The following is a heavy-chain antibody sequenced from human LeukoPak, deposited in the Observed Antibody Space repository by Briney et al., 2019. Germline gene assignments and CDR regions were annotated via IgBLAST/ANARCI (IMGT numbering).Heavy chain of an antibody. J-gene: IGHJ3*02. D-gene: IGHD3-22*01. Sequence: ASVKVSCKASGYTFTGYYMHWVRQAPGQGLEWMGWINPNSGGTNYAQKFQGRVTMTRDTSISTAYMELSRLRSDDTAVYNCARDRPGYDSSGYYYAPGREAFDIWGQGTKVTVSS. CDR2: INPNSGGT. CDR1: GYTFTGYY. V-gene: IGHV1-2*02. CDR3: ARDRPGYDSSGYYYAPGREAFDI.